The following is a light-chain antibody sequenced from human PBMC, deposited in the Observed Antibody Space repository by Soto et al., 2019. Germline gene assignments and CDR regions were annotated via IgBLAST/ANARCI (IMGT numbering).Light chain of an antibody. J-gene: IGKJ4*02. CDR2: GAS. CDR1: RSVNSN. V-gene: IGKV3-15*01. Sequence: EIVLTQSPGTLSLSPGERATLSCRASRSVNSNLAWYQHKPGQAPRLLIYGASTRATGIPGRFSGSESGTEFTLTISSLQSEDSAVYYCQQYNNWRPRTFVGGTKVDIK. CDR3: QQYNNWRPRT.